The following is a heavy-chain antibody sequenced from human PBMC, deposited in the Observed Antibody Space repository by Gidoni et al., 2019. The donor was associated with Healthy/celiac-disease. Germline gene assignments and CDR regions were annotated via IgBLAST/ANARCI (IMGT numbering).Heavy chain of an antibody. D-gene: IGHD2-2*01. V-gene: IGHV1-18*01. J-gene: IGHJ3*02. CDR1: GYTFTSYG. Sequence: QVQLVQSGAEVKKPGASVKVSCKASGYTFTSYGISWVRQAPGQWLEWMGWISPYNGNTNHAKKLQGRVTMTQDTSTSTAYMELRSLRSDDTAVYYCARGRRRFYCSSTSCLISRGAFDIWGQGTMVTVSS. CDR2: ISPYNGNT. CDR3: ARGRRRFYCSSTSCLISRGAFDI.